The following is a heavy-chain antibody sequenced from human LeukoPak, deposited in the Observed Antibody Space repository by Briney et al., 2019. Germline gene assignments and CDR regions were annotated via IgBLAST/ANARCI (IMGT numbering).Heavy chain of an antibody. CDR2: IYTSGST. Sequence: SETLSLTCTVSGGSISSYYWSWIRQPAGKGLEWIGRIYTSGSTNYNPSLKSRVTMSVDTSKNQFSLKLSSVTAADTAVYYCARAGSYDFWSGPYGGNAFDIWGQGTMVTVSS. V-gene: IGHV4-4*07. J-gene: IGHJ3*02. D-gene: IGHD3-3*01. CDR1: GGSISSYY. CDR3: ARAGSYDFWSGPYGGNAFDI.